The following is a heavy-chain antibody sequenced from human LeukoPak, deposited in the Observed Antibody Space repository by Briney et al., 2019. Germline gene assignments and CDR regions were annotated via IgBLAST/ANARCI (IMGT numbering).Heavy chain of an antibody. CDR2: ISSSSSYI. V-gene: IGHV3-21*01. CDR1: GFTFSSYS. D-gene: IGHD2-2*01. J-gene: IGHJ4*02. Sequence: GGSLRLSCAASGFTFSSYSMNWVRQAPGKGLEWVSSISSSSSYIYHADPVKGRFTISRDNAKNSLYLQINSLRAEDTAVYFCARDRWDIVVVPAAREIDYWGQGTLVTVSS. CDR3: ARDRWDIVVVPAAREIDY.